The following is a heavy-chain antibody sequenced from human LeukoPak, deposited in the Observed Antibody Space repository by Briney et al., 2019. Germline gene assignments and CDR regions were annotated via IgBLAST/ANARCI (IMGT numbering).Heavy chain of an antibody. J-gene: IGHJ4*02. CDR1: GGSISSGGYY. CDR3: ASLSSSSSHFDY. Sequence: PSQTLSLTCTVSGGSISSGGYYWSWIRQHPGKGLEWIGYIYYSGSTYYNPSLKSRVTISVDTSKNQFSLKLSSVTAADTAVYYCASLSSSSSHFDYWGQGTLVTVSS. V-gene: IGHV4-31*03. D-gene: IGHD6-6*01. CDR2: IYYSGST.